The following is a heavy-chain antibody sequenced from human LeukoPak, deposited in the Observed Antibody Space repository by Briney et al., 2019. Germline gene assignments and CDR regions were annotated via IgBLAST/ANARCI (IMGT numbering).Heavy chain of an antibody. CDR3: ATHAMVRGVTTFDY. D-gene: IGHD3-10*01. J-gene: IGHJ4*02. V-gene: IGHV1-46*03. Sequence: ASVKVSCKASGYTFTSYYMHWVRQAPGQGLEWMGIINPSGGSTSYAQKFQGRVTMTRDTSTSTVYVELRSLRSEDTAVYYCATHAMVRGVTTFDYWGQGTLVTVSS. CDR2: INPSGGST. CDR1: GYTFTSYY.